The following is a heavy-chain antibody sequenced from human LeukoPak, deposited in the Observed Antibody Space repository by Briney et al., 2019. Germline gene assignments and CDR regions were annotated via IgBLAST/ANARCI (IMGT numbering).Heavy chain of an antibody. V-gene: IGHV3-21*01. J-gene: IGHJ4*02. CDR2: ISSSSDYI. CDR1: GFTFSSYS. D-gene: IGHD3-9*01. Sequence: GGSLRLSCAASGFTFSSYSMNWVRQAPGKGLEWVSSISSSSDYIYYADSVKGRFTISRDNAKNSLYLQMNSLRAEDTAVYYCARDDAERYFDYWGQGTLVTVSS. CDR3: ARDDAERYFDY.